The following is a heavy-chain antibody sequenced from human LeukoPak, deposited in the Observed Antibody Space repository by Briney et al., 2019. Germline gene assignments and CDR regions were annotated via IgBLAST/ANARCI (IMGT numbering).Heavy chain of an antibody. CDR2: IYYSGST. Sequence: SETLSLTCAVYGGSFSGYYWSWIRQPPGKGLEWIGYIYYSGSTNYNPSLKSRVTISVDMSKNQFSLKLSSVTAADTAVYYCARADYYDSSGYYGFDYWGQGTLVTVSS. CDR3: ARADYYDSSGYYGFDY. V-gene: IGHV4-59*01. D-gene: IGHD3-22*01. CDR1: GGSFSGYY. J-gene: IGHJ4*02.